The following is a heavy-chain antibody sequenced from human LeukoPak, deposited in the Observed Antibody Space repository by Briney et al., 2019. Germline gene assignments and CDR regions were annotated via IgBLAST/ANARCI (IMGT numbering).Heavy chain of an antibody. Sequence: GGSLRLSCAASGFTFSSYWMHWVRQAPGKGLVWVSRINSDGSSTSYADSVKGRFTISRDNAKNTLYLQMNSLRAEDTAVYYCARDLRLWFGESPFDYWGQGTLVTVSP. CDR2: INSDGSST. J-gene: IGHJ4*02. CDR3: ARDLRLWFGESPFDY. D-gene: IGHD3-10*01. CDR1: GFTFSSYW. V-gene: IGHV3-74*01.